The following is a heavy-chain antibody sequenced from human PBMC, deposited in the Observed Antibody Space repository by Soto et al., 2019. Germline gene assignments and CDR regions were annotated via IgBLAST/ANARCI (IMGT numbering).Heavy chain of an antibody. V-gene: IGHV4-30-4*01. D-gene: IGHD2-8*01. CDR2: IYYSGST. J-gene: IGHJ5*02. CDR1: GGSISSGDYY. Sequence: PSEPLSLTCTVSGGSISSGDYYWSWIRQPPGKGLEWIGYIYYSGSTYYNPSLKSRVTISVDTSKNQFSLKLSSVTAADTAVYYCARAVLYQPNNWFDPWGQGTLVTVSS. CDR3: ARAVLYQPNNWFDP.